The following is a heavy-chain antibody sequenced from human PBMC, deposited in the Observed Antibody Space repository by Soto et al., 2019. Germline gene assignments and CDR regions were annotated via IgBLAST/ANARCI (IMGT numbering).Heavy chain of an antibody. J-gene: IGHJ4*02. CDR2: ISANGDQT. CDR1: GFIFSNYD. V-gene: IGHV3-23*01. D-gene: IGHD5-12*01. CDR3: AKHIVATQTFDY. Sequence: GGSLRLSCTTSGFIFSNYDMSWVRQAPGEGLEWVAAISANGDQTFLADSVKGRFTISRDNSKNTPYLKMNSLRAEYTAVYYCAKHIVATQTFDYWGQGTLVTVSS.